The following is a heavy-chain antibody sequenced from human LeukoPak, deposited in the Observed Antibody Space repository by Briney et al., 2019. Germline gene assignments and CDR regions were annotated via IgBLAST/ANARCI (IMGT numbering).Heavy chain of an antibody. V-gene: IGHV3-11*01. J-gene: IGHJ4*02. CDR1: GFSFSDHY. Sequence: GGSLRLSCAASGFSFSDHYMSWIRQAPGRGLEWISYIGSGGSPTYYADSVKGRFTISRDNARRSVYLQINSLRADDTAVYYCARVSGYSCDYWGQGTLVTVSS. D-gene: IGHD1-26*01. CDR3: ARVSGYSCDY. CDR2: IGSGGSPT.